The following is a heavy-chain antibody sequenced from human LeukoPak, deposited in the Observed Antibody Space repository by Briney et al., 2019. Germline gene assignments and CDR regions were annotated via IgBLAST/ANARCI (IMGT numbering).Heavy chain of an antibody. J-gene: IGHJ6*02. Sequence: ASVKVSCKASGYTFTSYDINWVRQATGQGLEWMGWMNPNSGNTGYAQKFQGRVTMTRNTSISTAYMELSSLRSEDTAVYYCARGPYYYGSGSYSSDLPYYYYGMDVWGQGTTVTVSS. CDR3: ARGPYYYGSGSYSSDLPYYYYGMDV. CDR2: MNPNSGNT. D-gene: IGHD3-10*01. CDR1: GYTFTSYD. V-gene: IGHV1-8*01.